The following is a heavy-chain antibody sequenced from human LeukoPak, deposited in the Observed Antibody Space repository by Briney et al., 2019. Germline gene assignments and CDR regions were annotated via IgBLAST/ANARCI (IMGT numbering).Heavy chain of an antibody. CDR2: IFDSGST. D-gene: IGHD4-17*01. CDR1: GGSFSGYY. Sequence: PSETLSLTCAVYGGSFSGYYWNWIRQPPGKGLEWIGSIFDSGSTYYNPSLKSRVTISVDTSKNQFSLKLSSVTAADTAVYYCARRATVTSHYFDYWGQGTLVTVSS. CDR3: ARRATVTSHYFDY. V-gene: IGHV4-34*12. J-gene: IGHJ4*02.